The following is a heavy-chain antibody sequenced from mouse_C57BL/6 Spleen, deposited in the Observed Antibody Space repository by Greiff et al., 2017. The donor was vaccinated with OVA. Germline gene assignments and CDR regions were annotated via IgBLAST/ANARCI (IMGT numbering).Heavy chain of an antibody. V-gene: IGHV1-59*01. CDR2: IDPSDSYT. CDR3: ARSHDFAY. J-gene: IGHJ3*01. Sequence: QVQLQQPGAELVMPGTSVKLSCKASGYTFTSYWMHWVKQRPGQGLEWIGVIDPSDSYTNYNQKFKGKATLTVDTSSSTAYMQLSSLTSEDSAVYYCARSHDFAYWGQGTLVTVSA. CDR1: GYTFTSYW. D-gene: IGHD2-13*01.